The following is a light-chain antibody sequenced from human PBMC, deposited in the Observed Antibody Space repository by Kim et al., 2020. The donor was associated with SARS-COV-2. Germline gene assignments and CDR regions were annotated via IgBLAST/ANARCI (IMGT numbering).Light chain of an antibody. CDR3: SSYAGTYTYV. V-gene: IGLV2-11*01. J-gene: IGLJ1*01. Sequence: QSALAQPRSVSGSPGQSVTISCDVGGYNYVSWYQQHPGKAPKLMIYDVSTRPSGVPDRFSASKSDNTASLTISGLQAEDEADYYCSSYAGTYTYVFG. CDR2: DVS. CDR1: DVGGYNY.